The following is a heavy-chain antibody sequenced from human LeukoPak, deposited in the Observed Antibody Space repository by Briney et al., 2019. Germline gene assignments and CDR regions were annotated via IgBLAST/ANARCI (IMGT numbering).Heavy chain of an antibody. CDR1: GFTFSSYS. CDR3: AARRGGYYDSSGYYYPFDY. V-gene: IGHV3-21*01. Sequence: PGGSLRLSCAASGFTFSSYSMNWVRQAPGKGLEWVSSISSSSSYIYYADSVKGRFTISRDNAKNSLCLQMNSLRAEDTAVYYCAARRGGYYDSSGYYYPFDYWGQGTLVTVSS. CDR2: ISSSSSYI. J-gene: IGHJ4*02. D-gene: IGHD3-22*01.